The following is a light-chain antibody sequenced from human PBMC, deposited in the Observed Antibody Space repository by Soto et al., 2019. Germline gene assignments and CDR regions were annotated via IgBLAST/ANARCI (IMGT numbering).Light chain of an antibody. CDR2: LAS. Sequence: DIQMTQSPSSLCASLGDVVAITCRASQSISRYLSWYQQKPGKAPKLLIYLASSLQSGVPSRFSGSGSGTDFTLTISSLQPEDLATYYCLESSSALTFGQGTRLEIK. V-gene: IGKV1-39*01. CDR1: QSISRY. J-gene: IGKJ5*01. CDR3: LESSSALT.